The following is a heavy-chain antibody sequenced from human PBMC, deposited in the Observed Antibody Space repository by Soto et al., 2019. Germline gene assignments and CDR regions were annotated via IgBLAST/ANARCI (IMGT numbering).Heavy chain of an antibody. D-gene: IGHD5-18*01. J-gene: IGHJ3*02. CDR2: MNPNSGNT. CDR3: ARAYEDTAMVSAFDI. Sequence: GASVKVSCKASGYTFTSYDINWVRQATGQGLEWMGWMNPNSGNTVYAQKFQGRITMTRNTSINTAYMELSSLRSEDTAVYYCARAYEDTAMVSAFDIWGQGTTVTVSS. V-gene: IGHV1-8*01. CDR1: GYTFTSYD.